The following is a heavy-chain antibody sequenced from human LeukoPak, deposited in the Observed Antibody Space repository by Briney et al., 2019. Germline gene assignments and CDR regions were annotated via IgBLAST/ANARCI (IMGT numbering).Heavy chain of an antibody. D-gene: IGHD4-17*01. J-gene: IGHJ4*02. V-gene: IGHV3-30*02. CDR1: GFTFGAHS. CDR2: IRYDGSNK. Sequence: GGSLRLSCTGSGFTFGAHSMAWVRQAPGKGPEWVAFIRYDGSNKYYADSVKGRFTISRDNSKNTLYLQMDSLRAEDTAVYYCARDVPPTYGDYEDEPYYFDYWGQGTLVTVSS. CDR3: ARDVPPTYGDYEDEPYYFDY.